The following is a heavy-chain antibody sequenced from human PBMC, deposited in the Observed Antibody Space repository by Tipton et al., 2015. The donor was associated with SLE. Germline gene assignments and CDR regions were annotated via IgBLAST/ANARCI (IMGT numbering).Heavy chain of an antibody. CDR3: ARGGWELSFDY. D-gene: IGHD1-26*01. Sequence: LSLTCTVSGGSISSYYWNWIRQTPGKGLEWIGYIYDSGSTNYNSSLESRVTISVDTSRSQFSLTLSSVTAADTAVYYCARGGWELSFDYWGQGTLVTVSS. J-gene: IGHJ4*02. CDR1: GGSISSYY. CDR2: IYDSGST. V-gene: IGHV4-59*01.